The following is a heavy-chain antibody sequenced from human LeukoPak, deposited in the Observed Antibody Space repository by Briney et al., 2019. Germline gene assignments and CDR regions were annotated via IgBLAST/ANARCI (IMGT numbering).Heavy chain of an antibody. J-gene: IGHJ4*02. V-gene: IGHV3-23*01. CDR2: ISGGTSGT. D-gene: IGHD6-6*01. CDR1: GFTFSIYV. Sequence: GGSLRLSCAASGFTFSIYVMSWVREARGKGREWVSTISGGTSGTHYADSVRGRFTISRDNSKNTLYLQLNSLRADDTAVYYCVKDEWYGSSSYFDFWGQGTLVTVSS. CDR3: VKDEWYGSSSYFDF.